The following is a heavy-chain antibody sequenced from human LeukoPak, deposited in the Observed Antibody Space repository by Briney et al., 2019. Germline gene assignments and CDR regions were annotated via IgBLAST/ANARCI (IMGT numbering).Heavy chain of an antibody. J-gene: IGHJ4*02. CDR2: ISSSSSYI. Sequence: GGSLRLSCAASGFTFSSYSMNWVRQAPGKGLEWVSCISSSSSYIYNADSVKGRFTISRDNAKNSLYLQMNSLRVEDTAVYYCASIGDCSSTSCYGFDYWGQGTLVTVSS. V-gene: IGHV3-21*01. CDR3: ASIGDCSSTSCYGFDY. CDR1: GFTFSSYS. D-gene: IGHD2-2*01.